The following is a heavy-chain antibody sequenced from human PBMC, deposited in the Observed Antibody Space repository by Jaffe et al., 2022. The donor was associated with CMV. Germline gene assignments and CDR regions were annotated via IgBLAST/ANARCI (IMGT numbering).Heavy chain of an antibody. V-gene: IGHV4-34*01. D-gene: IGHD2-2*02. CDR2: INHSGST. Sequence: QVQLQQWGAGLLKPSETLSLTCAVYGGSFSGYYWSWIRQPPGKGLEWIGEINHSGSTNYNPSLKSRVTISVDTSKNQFSLKLSSVTAADTAVYYCARRPAAIQYYYYYMDVWGKGTTVTVSS. J-gene: IGHJ6*03. CDR1: GGSFSGYY. CDR3: ARRPAAIQYYYYYMDV.